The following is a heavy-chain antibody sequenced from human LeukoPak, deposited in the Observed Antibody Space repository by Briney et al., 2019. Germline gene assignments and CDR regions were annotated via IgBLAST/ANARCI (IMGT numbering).Heavy chain of an antibody. J-gene: IGHJ4*02. Sequence: GASVKVSCKASGYTFTSYYMHWVRQAPGQGLEWMGIINPSGGSTSYAQKFQGRVTMTRDTSTSTVYMELSSLRSEDTAVYYCARDLGYYDFWSGYHIPDYWGQGTLVTVPS. CDR3: ARDLGYYDFWSGYHIPDY. D-gene: IGHD3-3*01. CDR1: GYTFTSYY. V-gene: IGHV1-46*01. CDR2: INPSGGST.